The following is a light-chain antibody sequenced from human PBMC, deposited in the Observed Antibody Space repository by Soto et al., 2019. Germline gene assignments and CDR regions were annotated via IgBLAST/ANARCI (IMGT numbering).Light chain of an antibody. J-gene: IGLJ1*01. V-gene: IGLV2-11*01. Sequence: QSALTQPRSVSGSPGQSVTISCTGTSSDVGDYDVVSWYQQHPGKAPKLMISDVSKRPSGVPDRFSGSKSGNTASLTISGLQAEDEADYYCCSFAGSSFVFGTGTKVTVL. CDR2: DVS. CDR3: CSFAGSSFV. CDR1: SSDVGDYDV.